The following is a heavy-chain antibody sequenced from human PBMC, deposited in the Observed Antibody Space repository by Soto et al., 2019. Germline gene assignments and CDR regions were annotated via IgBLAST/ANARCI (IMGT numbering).Heavy chain of an antibody. Sequence: ASVKVSCKASGSTFTSYYMHWVRQAPGQGLNCMGIINPSGGSTSYAQKFQGRVTMTRDTSTSTVYMELSSLRSEDTAVYYCSRVEMATIRPAYYYYGMDVWGQGTTVTVSS. J-gene: IGHJ6*02. CDR2: INPSGGST. V-gene: IGHV1-46*01. D-gene: IGHD5-12*01. CDR3: SRVEMATIRPAYYYYGMDV. CDR1: GSTFTSYY.